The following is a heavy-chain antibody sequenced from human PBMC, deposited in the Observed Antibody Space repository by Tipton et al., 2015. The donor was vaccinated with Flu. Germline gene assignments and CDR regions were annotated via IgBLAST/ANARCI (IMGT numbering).Heavy chain of an antibody. J-gene: IGHJ5*02. D-gene: IGHD3-22*01. CDR3: ARGGGGYSP. V-gene: IGHV4-34*01. CDR1: GGSFSGYY. Sequence: GLVKPSETLSLTCAVYGGSFSGYYRSWIRQPPGKGLEWIGEITHSGSTTYNPSLKSRVTVSLDKSKNQFSLKLTSVTAADTAVYYCARGGGGYSPWGQGTLVTVSS. CDR2: ITHSGST.